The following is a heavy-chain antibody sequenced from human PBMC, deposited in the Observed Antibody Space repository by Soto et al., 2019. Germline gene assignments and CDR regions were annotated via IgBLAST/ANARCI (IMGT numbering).Heavy chain of an antibody. D-gene: IGHD2-15*01. Sequence: QVQLVQSGAEVKKPGSSVKVSCKASGGTFSSYTISWVRQAPGQGLEWMGRSIPILGIANYAQKFQGRVTITAHKSTSTAYMELSSLRSEDTAVYYGARSTRILDSFDVWGQGTMVTVSS. CDR1: GGTFSSYT. CDR2: SIPILGIA. CDR3: ARSTRILDSFDV. V-gene: IGHV1-69*02. J-gene: IGHJ3*01.